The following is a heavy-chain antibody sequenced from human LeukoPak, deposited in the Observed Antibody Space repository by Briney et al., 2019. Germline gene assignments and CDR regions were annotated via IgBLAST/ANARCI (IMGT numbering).Heavy chain of an antibody. D-gene: IGHD1-26*01. V-gene: IGHV4-59*08. J-gene: IGHJ1*01. Sequence: SETLSLTCTVSGGSISSYYWSWIRQPPGKGLEWIGYIYYSGSTNYNPSLKSRVTISVDTSRNQFSLKLSSVTAADTAVYHCARHVVGATPQYFQHWGQGTLVSVSS. CDR1: GGSISSYY. CDR3: ARHVVGATPQYFQH. CDR2: IYYSGST.